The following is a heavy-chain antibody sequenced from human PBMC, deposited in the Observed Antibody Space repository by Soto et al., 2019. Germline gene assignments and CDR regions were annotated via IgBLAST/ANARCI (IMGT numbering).Heavy chain of an antibody. CDR3: ARSPYDPAAMIVENWFDP. D-gene: IGHD3-22*01. J-gene: IGHJ5*02. Sequence: GASVKVSCKASGGTFSSYAISWVRHAPGQGLEWMGGIIPIFGTANYAQKFQGRVTITADESTSTAYMELSSLRSEETAVYYCARSPYDPAAMIVENWFDPWGQGTLVTVSS. V-gene: IGHV1-69*13. CDR2: IIPIFGTA. CDR1: GGTFSSYA.